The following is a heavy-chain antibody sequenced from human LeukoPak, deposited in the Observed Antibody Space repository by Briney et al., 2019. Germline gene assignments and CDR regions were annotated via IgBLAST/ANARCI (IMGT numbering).Heavy chain of an antibody. V-gene: IGHV3-23*01. CDR2: NSGGSS. D-gene: IGHD2-2*01. Sequence: PGGSLRLSCAASGFTFSTYGVYWVRQAPGKGLEWVSSNSGGSSYYADSVKGRFTISRDNSKNTLYLQMNSLRAEDTAVYYCAKDLIVAVPAADWFDPWGQGTLVTVSS. CDR1: GFTFSTYG. J-gene: IGHJ5*02. CDR3: AKDLIVAVPAADWFDP.